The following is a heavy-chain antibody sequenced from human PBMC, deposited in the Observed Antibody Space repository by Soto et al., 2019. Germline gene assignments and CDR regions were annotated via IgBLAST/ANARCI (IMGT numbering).Heavy chain of an antibody. D-gene: IGHD3-22*01. Sequence: SETLSLTCSVSGGYISSSSFYWGWARQPPGKGLEWIASIYSSGYTYYNPSLKSRVTISIDTSKNQFSLKLSSVTAADTALFYCARHILIVGRLHGFDMWGQGTMVTVSS. J-gene: IGHJ3*02. CDR2: IYSSGYT. V-gene: IGHV4-39*01. CDR3: ARHILIVGRLHGFDM. CDR1: GGYISSSSFY.